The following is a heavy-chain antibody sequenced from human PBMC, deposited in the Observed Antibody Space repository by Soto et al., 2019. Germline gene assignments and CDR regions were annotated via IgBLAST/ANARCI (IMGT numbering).Heavy chain of an antibody. Sequence: QVQLQESGPGLVKPSQTLSLTCTVSGGSISSGGYYWSWIRQHPGKGLEWIGYIYYSGSTYYNPSLKSRGTISVDTSKNQFSLKLSSVTAADTAVYYCARVAATRLIVVVPAAGFDPWGQGTLVTVSS. D-gene: IGHD2-2*01. V-gene: IGHV4-31*03. J-gene: IGHJ5*02. CDR3: ARVAATRLIVVVPAAGFDP. CDR2: IYYSGST. CDR1: GGSISSGGYY.